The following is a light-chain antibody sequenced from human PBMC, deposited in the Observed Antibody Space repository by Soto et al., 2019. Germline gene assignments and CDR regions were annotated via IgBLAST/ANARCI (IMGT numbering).Light chain of an antibody. CDR3: QQPASWPLT. V-gene: IGKV3-11*01. CDR2: DAS. Sequence: EIVLTQSPATFSASPGERATLSCRASQSVSSYLAWYQQKPGQAPRLLIYDASNRATGIPVRFSGSGSGTGLTPPISSLEPEGFAIYHCQQPASWPLTFGGGTRVEIK. J-gene: IGKJ4*01. CDR1: QSVSSY.